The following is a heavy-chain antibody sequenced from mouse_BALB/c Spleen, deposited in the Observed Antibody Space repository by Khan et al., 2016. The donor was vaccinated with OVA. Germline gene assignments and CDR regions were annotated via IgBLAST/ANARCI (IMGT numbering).Heavy chain of an antibody. CDR2: INPRSSYT. CDR3: ARRTTGYAMDY. D-gene: IGHD2-14*01. CDR1: GYTFTSNT. Sequence: VQLQQSGAELARPGASVKMSCKASGYTFTSNTMHWVKQRPGQGLEWIGYINPRSSYTNYNQKFKDKATLTADKSSSTAYMQLSSLTFEDSAVYYFARRTTGYAMDYWGQGTSVTVSS. V-gene: IGHV1-4*01. J-gene: IGHJ4*01.